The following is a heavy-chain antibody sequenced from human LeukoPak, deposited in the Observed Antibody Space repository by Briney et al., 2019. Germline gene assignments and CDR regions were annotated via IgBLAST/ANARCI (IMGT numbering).Heavy chain of an antibody. D-gene: IGHD1-26*01. J-gene: IGHJ4*02. CDR3: ARVAGWELLLKPYYFDY. CDR2: INWNGGST. CDR1: GFTFDDYG. Sequence: PGGSLRLSCAASGFTFDDYGMSWVRQAPGKGLEWVSGINWNGGSTGYADSVKGRFTISRDNAKNSLYLQMNSLRAEDTAVYYCARVAGWELLLKPYYFDYWGQGTLVTVSS. V-gene: IGHV3-20*04.